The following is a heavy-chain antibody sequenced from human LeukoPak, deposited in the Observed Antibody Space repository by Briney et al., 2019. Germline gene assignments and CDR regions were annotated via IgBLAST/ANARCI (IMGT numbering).Heavy chain of an antibody. CDR1: GGSISSYY. D-gene: IGHD3-10*01. CDR3: AXERXTXYYXXGSAAHXAXDI. V-gene: IGHV4-59*01. J-gene: IGHJ3*02. Sequence: SETLSLTCTVSGGSISSYYWSWIRQPPGKGLEWIGYIYYSGSTNYNPSLKSRVTISVDTSKNQFSLKLSSVTAADTAVYYCAXERXTXYYXXGSAAHXAXDIWGXXXXVTV. CDR2: IYYSGST.